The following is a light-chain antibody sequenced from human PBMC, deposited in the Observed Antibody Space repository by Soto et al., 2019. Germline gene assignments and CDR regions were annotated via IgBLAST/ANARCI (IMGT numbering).Light chain of an antibody. J-gene: IGKJ5*01. Sequence: EVVMTQSPATLSVSLGERATLSCRASQSVNSKLAWYQQKPGQAPRLLIYGASTRATGIPARFSGSGSGTEFTLTISSLQSGDFAVYYCQQYNNWPPITFGPGTRLEIK. V-gene: IGKV3-15*01. CDR1: QSVNSK. CDR2: GAS. CDR3: QQYNNWPPIT.